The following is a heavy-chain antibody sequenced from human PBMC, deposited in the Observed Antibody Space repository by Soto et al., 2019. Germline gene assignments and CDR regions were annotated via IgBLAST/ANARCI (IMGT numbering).Heavy chain of an antibody. CDR3: ARGDYGDYGAYNWFDP. CDR1: GFTFSSYG. V-gene: IGHV3-33*01. D-gene: IGHD4-17*01. Sequence: PVGSLRLSCAASGFTFSSYGMHWVRQAPGKGLEWVAVIWYDGSNKYYADSVKGRFTISRDNSKNTLYLQMDSLRAEDTAVYYCARGDYGDYGAYNWFDPWGQGTLVTVSS. CDR2: IWYDGSNK. J-gene: IGHJ5*02.